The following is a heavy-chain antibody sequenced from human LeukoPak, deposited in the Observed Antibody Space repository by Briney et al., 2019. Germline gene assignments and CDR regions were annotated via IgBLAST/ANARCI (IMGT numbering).Heavy chain of an antibody. J-gene: IGHJ4*02. D-gene: IGHD4-17*01. CDR2: IGTAGDT. CDR3: ASNYGDYARPNY. CDR1: GFTFSSYV. Sequence: GGSLRLSCAASGFTFSSYVMHWVRQATGKGLEWVSAIGTAGDTYYPGSVKGRFTISRENAKNSLYLQMNSLRAGDTAVYYCASNYGDYARPNYWGQGTLVTVSS. V-gene: IGHV3-13*01.